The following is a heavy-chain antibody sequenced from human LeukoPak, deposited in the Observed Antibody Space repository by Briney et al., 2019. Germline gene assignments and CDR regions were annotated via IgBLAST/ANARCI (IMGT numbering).Heavy chain of an antibody. Sequence: PGGSLRLSCAAPGFTFSRYWMHWVRQVPGKGLVWVSRIDGDGSSTSYADFVKGRFTISRDNAQNTLYLQMNSLRVEDTAVYYCIRDYGAVGATNAFDIWGQGTMVTVSS. V-gene: IGHV3-74*01. CDR3: IRDYGAVGATNAFDI. CDR1: GFTFSRYW. J-gene: IGHJ3*02. CDR2: IDGDGSST. D-gene: IGHD1-26*01.